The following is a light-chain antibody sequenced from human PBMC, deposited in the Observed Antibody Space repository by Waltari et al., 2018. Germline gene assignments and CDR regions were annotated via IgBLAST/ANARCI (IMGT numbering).Light chain of an antibody. CDR3: QQYATYPRT. CDR2: GAS. J-gene: IGKJ1*01. Sequence: DTQMSQSPSTLSASVGASVTITCRTSRSFSTGLAWYQQKPGNAPELLIYGASTLEIGVPSRFSGSGSGKDFSLTISSLQPDDFATYYCQQYATYPRTFCQGTNVEVK. V-gene: IGKV1-5*03. CDR1: RSFSTG.